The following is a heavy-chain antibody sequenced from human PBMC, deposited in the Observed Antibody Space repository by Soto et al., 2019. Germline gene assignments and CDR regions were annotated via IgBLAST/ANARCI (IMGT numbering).Heavy chain of an antibody. CDR3: ARTDRPPDGIDV. CDR2: IIPIFATA. Sequence: QVQMGQYGAEENKPGSSVNVSCTASGGTFSSYSISWVRQCHVQRLEWIGGIIPIFATATYAQKFQGRVPIPADESPSTAELELSSLRSEDTAVYYCARTDRPPDGIDVWGQGPTLTASS. J-gene: IGHJ6*02. V-gene: IGHV1-69*01. CDR1: GGTFSSYS.